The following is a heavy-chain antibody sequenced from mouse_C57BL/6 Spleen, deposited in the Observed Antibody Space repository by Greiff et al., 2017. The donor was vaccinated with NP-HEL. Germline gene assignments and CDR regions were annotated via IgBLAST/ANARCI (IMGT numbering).Heavy chain of an antibody. CDR1: GFTFSSYA. CDR2: ISDGGSYT. V-gene: IGHV5-4*03. D-gene: IGHD1-1*02. Sequence: EVMLVESGGGLVKPGGSLKLSCAASGFTFSSYAMSWVRQTPEKRLEWVATISDGGSYTYYPDNVKGRFTISRDNAKNNLYLQMSHLKSEDTAMYYCARGWLGAYWGQGTLVTVSA. J-gene: IGHJ3*01. CDR3: ARGWLGAY.